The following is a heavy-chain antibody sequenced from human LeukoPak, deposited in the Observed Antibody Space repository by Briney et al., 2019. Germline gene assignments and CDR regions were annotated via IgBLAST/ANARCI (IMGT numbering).Heavy chain of an antibody. Sequence: GGSLRLSCAASGFTFSSYWIHWVRQAPGKGLVWISRVNTDGSTTSSADSVKGRFTISRDNAKNTVYLQMNSLRAEDTAVYYCARGWDGFSYGIWGQGTLVTVSS. CDR1: GFTFSSYW. CDR2: VNTDGSTT. J-gene: IGHJ4*02. V-gene: IGHV3-74*01. CDR3: ARGWDGFSYGI. D-gene: IGHD5-18*01.